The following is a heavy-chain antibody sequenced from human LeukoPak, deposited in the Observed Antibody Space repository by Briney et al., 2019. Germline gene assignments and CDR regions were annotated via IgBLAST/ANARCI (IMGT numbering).Heavy chain of an antibody. CDR1: GFAFSSYW. D-gene: IGHD2-2*01. CDR3: VSHCSRTTCFDY. V-gene: IGHV3-7*01. J-gene: IGHJ4*02. Sequence: GGSLRLSCAASGFAFSSYWMSWVRQAPGKGLEWVANIKQDGSEKYYVDSVKGRFTISRDNAKNTLYLQINSLRAEDTTIYYCVSHCSRTTCFDYWGQGTLVTVSS. CDR2: IKQDGSEK.